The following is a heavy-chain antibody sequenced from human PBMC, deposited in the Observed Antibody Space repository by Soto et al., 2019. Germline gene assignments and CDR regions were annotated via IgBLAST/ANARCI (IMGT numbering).Heavy chain of an antibody. D-gene: IGHD6-13*01. J-gene: IGHJ6*02. CDR3: ARTLEQQLPTHYYYYGMDV. Sequence: GASVKVSCKAPGYTLTSYYMHWVRQAPGQGLEWMGIINPSGGSTNYAQKFQGRVTMTRDTSTSTVYMELSSLRSEDTAVYYCARTLEQQLPTHYYYYGMDVWGQGTTVTVSS. CDR2: INPSGGST. CDR1: GYTLTSYY. V-gene: IGHV1-46*03.